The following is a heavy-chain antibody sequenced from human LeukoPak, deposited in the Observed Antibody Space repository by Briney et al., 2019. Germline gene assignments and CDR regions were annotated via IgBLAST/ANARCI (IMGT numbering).Heavy chain of an antibody. V-gene: IGHV3-23*01. Sequence: GWSLRLSCVASGFTFTGYAFSWVRQTPGKGLEWVSTVTSVGPISYADSVKGRFTISRDTSNNTVSLQMNSLTVDDTALYFCARQFLVGGSLSPFDHWGQGSLVAVST. CDR1: GFTFTGYA. D-gene: IGHD1-26*01. J-gene: IGHJ4*02. CDR2: VTSVGPI. CDR3: ARQFLVGGSLSPFDH.